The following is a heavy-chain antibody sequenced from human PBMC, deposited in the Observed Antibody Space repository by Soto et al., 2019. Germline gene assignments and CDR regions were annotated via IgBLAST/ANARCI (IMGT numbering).Heavy chain of an antibody. CDR1: GGSISSGDYY. Sequence: SSETLSLTCTVSGGSISSGDYYWRGIRQPPGKGLEWIGYIYYSGSTYYNPSLKSRVTISVDTSKNQFSLKLSSVTAAETAVYYCARVPSGADYWGPVTLVTVSS. D-gene: IGHD4-17*01. J-gene: IGHJ4*01. CDR3: ARVPSGADY. CDR2: IYYSGST. V-gene: IGHV4-30-4*01.